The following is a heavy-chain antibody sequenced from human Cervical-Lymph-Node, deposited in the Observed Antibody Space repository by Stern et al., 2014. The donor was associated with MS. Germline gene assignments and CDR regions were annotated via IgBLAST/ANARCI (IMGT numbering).Heavy chain of an antibody. J-gene: IGHJ4*02. CDR1: GFTFSRSP. V-gene: IGHV3-30*04. Sequence: VQLEESGGGVVQPGGSLRLSCAASGFTFSRSPMHWVRQAPGKGLEWVAFISSGGNNRYYRDSVKGRFTMSRDNSKNTVYLQMNSLRPEDSAVFYCAREGPTGDHFDYWGQGTLVTVSS. D-gene: IGHD4-17*01. CDR3: AREGPTGDHFDY. CDR2: ISSGGNNR.